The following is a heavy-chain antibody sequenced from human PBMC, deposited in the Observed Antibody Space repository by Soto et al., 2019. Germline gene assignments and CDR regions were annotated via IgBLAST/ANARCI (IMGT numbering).Heavy chain of an antibody. CDR3: AREAIVVVVAATKTSWFDP. Sequence: GGSLRLSCAASGFTFSSYSMNWVRQAPGKGLEWVSYISSSSSTIYYADSVKGRFTISRDNAKNSLYLQMNSLRDEDTAVYYCAREAIVVVVAATKTSWFDPWGQGTLVTVSS. CDR1: GFTFSSYS. CDR2: ISSSSSTI. V-gene: IGHV3-48*02. J-gene: IGHJ5*02. D-gene: IGHD2-15*01.